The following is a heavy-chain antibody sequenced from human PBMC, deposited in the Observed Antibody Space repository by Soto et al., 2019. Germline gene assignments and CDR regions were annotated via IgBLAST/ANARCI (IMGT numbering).Heavy chain of an antibody. Sequence: SVKVSCKTSGFSFSNSAVQWVRQARGQRLEWMGWIVVGSGNTKYEQKLQERVAITRDMSTSTVYMELSSLRSDDTAVYYWSAELYSGGSCCSFDIWGQGTMVTVSS. J-gene: IGHJ3*02. CDR2: IVVGSGNT. CDR3: SAELYSGGSCCSFDI. V-gene: IGHV1-58*01. CDR1: GFSFSNSA. D-gene: IGHD2-15*01.